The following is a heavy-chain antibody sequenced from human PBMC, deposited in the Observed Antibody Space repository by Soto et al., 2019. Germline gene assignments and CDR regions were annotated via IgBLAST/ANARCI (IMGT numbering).Heavy chain of an antibody. Sequence: PGGSLRLSCAASGFTCTRFATNWVRQAPGKGLEWVSGISGSGDSTFYADSVKGRFTISRDNSKNTLYLQMHSLRADDTAVYYCAKRIIAAAASSNDYWGQGTLVTVSS. J-gene: IGHJ4*02. CDR3: AKRIIAAAASSNDY. CDR1: GFTCTRFA. CDR2: ISGSGDST. V-gene: IGHV3-23*01. D-gene: IGHD6-13*01.